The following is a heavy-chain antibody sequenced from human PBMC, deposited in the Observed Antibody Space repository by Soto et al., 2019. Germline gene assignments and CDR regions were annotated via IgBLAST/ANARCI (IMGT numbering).Heavy chain of an antibody. Sequence: SETLSLTCSVSGGSISSYYWSWIRQHTGKGLEWIGYIYYSGSTNYNPSLKSRVTISVDTSKNQFSLKLSSVTAADTAVYYCASTLRYCSGGSCYSPFAYWGQGTPVTVSS. V-gene: IGHV4-59*01. D-gene: IGHD2-15*01. CDR2: IYYSGST. CDR1: GGSISSYY. J-gene: IGHJ4*02. CDR3: ASTLRYCSGGSCYSPFAY.